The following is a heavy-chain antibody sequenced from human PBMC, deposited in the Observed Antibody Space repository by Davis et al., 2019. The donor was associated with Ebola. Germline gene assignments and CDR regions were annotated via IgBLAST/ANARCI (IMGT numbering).Heavy chain of an antibody. CDR2: INWNGVST. CDR1: GFTFDDYG. J-gene: IGHJ4*02. CDR3: AREGYSSGSYYFDY. Sequence: PGGSLRLSCAASGFTFDDYGMSWVRQRPGKGVEWVSTINWNGVSTHYADSVKGRFTISRDNAKDSLYLQMNSLRAEDTAVYYCAREGYSSGSYYFDYWGQGTLVTVSS. V-gene: IGHV3-20*04. D-gene: IGHD6-19*01.